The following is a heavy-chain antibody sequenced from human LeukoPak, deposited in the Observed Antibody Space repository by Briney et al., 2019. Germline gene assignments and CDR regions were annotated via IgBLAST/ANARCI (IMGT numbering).Heavy chain of an antibody. D-gene: IGHD2-15*01. J-gene: IGHJ4*02. V-gene: IGHV4-39*01. Sequence: MPSETLSLTCTVSGDSISSTSYFWGWIRRPPGKGLEWIGTIYYSGTTYYNPSLKSRVTISVDTSKNQFSLKLSSVSASDTAVYYCARHKCSGIYCPFDYWGQGTLITVSS. CDR1: GDSISSTSYF. CDR3: ARHKCSGIYCPFDY. CDR2: IYYSGTT.